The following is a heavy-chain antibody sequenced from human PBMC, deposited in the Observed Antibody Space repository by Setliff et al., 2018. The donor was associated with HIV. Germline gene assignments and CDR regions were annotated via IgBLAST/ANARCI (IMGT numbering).Heavy chain of an antibody. J-gene: IGHJ4*02. CDR1: GYTFTTYP. CDR2: INTSGGSA. CDR3: ARDSVSGYYYADY. V-gene: IGHV1-46*01. Sequence: ASVKVSCKASGYTFTTYPMHWVRQAPGQGLEWMGVINTSGGSAGYAEKFRGRVTMTRDTSTNTVYMDLRNLRSEDTAVYYCARDSVSGYYYADYWGQGTLVTVSS. D-gene: IGHD3-22*01.